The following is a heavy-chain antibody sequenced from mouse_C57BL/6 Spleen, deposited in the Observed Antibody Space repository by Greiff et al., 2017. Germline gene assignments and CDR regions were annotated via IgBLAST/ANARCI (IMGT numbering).Heavy chain of an antibody. CDR1: GYTFTDYY. J-gene: IGHJ1*03. CDR3: ARGGDYDGSSYDWDFEG. V-gene: IGHV1-76*01. Sequence: VQLQQSGAELVRPGASVKLSCKASGYTFTDYYIHWVKQRPGQGLEWIARIYPGSGNTYYNEKFKGKATLTAEKSSSTAYMQLSSLTSEDSAVFCRARGGDYDGSSYDWDFEGWGTGTTVTVSS. CDR2: IYPGSGNT. D-gene: IGHD1-1*01.